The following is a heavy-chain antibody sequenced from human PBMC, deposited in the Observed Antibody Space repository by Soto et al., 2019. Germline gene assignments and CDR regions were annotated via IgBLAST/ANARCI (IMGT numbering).Heavy chain of an antibody. J-gene: IGHJ6*03. CDR3: ARDLGPSLDYYYYMDV. CDR1: GYTFTSYA. CDR2: INAGNGNT. Sequence: QVPLVQSGAEVKKPGASVKVSCKASGYTFTSYAMHWVRQAPGQRLEWMGWINAGNGNTKYSQKFQGRVTITRDTSASTGYLDLSSLRSEDTAVSYCARDLGPSLDYYYYMDVWGKGTTVTVSS. V-gene: IGHV1-3*01.